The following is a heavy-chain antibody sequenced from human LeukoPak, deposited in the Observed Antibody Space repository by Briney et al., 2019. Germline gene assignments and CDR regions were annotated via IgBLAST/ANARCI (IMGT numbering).Heavy chain of an antibody. D-gene: IGHD3-9*01. CDR2: IYYSGST. J-gene: IGHJ3*02. CDR3: ARVDRYLGAFDI. Sequence: SETPSLTCTVSGGSISSYYWSWIRQPPGKGLEWIGYIYYSGSTNYNPSLKSRVTISVDTSKNQFSLKLSSVTAADTAVYYCARVDRYLGAFDIWGQGTMVTVSS. CDR1: GGSISSYY. V-gene: IGHV4-59*01.